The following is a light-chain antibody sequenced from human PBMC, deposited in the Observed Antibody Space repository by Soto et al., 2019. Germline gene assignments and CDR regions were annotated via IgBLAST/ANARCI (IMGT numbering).Light chain of an antibody. Sequence: EIVMTQSPATLSVSPGERATLSCRASQSVRSNLAWYQQKPGQAPRLLIYGVSTRATGIPARFSGSGSETEFTLTISSLQSAEFSVDYCQQYNNWPPWTFGQGTNVEVK. CDR1: QSVRSN. V-gene: IGKV3-15*01. CDR2: GVS. J-gene: IGKJ1*01. CDR3: QQYNNWPPWT.